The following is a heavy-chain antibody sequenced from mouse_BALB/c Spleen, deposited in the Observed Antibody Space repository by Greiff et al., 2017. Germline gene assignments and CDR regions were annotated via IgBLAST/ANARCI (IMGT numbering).Heavy chain of an antibody. J-gene: IGHJ3*01. CDR3: ALIYDGYYVGFFAY. CDR1: GYSFTDYN. V-gene: IGHV1S135*01. CDR2: IDPYNGGT. Sequence: EVHLVESGPELVKPGASVKVSCKASGYSFTDYNMYWVKQSHGKSLEWIGYIDPYNGGTSYNQKFKGKATLTVDKSSSTAFMHLNSLTSEDSAVYYCALIYDGYYVGFFAYWGQGTLVTVSA. D-gene: IGHD2-3*01.